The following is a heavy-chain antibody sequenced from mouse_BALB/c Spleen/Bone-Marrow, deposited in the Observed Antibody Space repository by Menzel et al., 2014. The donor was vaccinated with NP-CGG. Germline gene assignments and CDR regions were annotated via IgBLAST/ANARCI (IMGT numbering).Heavy chain of an antibody. CDR3: ARELGGAY. Sequence: SHGKSLEWIGYIYPYNGGSAYNQKFKSKATLTVDNSSSTAYMELRSLTSEDSAVYYCARELGGAYWGQGTLVTVSA. D-gene: IGHD4-1*01. V-gene: IGHV1S29*02. CDR2: IYPYNGGS. J-gene: IGHJ3*01.